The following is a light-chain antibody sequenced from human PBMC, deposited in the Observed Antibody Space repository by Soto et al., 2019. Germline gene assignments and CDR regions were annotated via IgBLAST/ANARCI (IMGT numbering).Light chain of an antibody. CDR2: EGT. V-gene: IGLV2-23*01. Sequence: QPVLTQPASVSGSPGQSITISCTGTSSDVGIYNLVSWYQQHPGKAPKLMIYEGTRRPSGVSHRFSGSKSGNTASLTISGLQAEDEADYYCCSYAGSNTYVFGTGTKVTVL. CDR1: SSDVGIYNL. J-gene: IGLJ1*01. CDR3: CSYAGSNTYV.